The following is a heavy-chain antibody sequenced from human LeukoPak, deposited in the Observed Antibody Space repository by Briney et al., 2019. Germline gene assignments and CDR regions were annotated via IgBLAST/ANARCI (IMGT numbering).Heavy chain of an antibody. J-gene: IGHJ4*02. CDR1: GYTFSSYG. Sequence: ASVKVSCKSSGYTFSSYGISWVRQAPGQGLEWMGWINTNTGNPTYAQGITGRFVFSLDTSVSTAYLQISSLKAEDTAVYYCTRGGYCGSASCSDFDYWGQGTLVTVSS. CDR2: INTNTGNP. V-gene: IGHV7-4-1*02. CDR3: TRGGYCGSASCSDFDY. D-gene: IGHD2-2*03.